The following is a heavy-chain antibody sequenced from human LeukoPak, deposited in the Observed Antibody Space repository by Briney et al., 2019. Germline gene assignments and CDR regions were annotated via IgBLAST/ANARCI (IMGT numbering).Heavy chain of an antibody. CDR2: ISYDGSNK. Sequence: GGSLRLSCAASGFTFSHFWMSWVRQAPGKGLEWVAVISYDGSNKYYADSVKGRFTISRDNSKNTLYLQMNSLRAEDTAVYYCAKDLSKNSGYDIYYYYGMDVWGQGTTVTVSS. CDR3: AKDLSKNSGYDIYYYYGMDV. CDR1: GFTFSHFW. V-gene: IGHV3-30*18. J-gene: IGHJ6*02. D-gene: IGHD5-12*01.